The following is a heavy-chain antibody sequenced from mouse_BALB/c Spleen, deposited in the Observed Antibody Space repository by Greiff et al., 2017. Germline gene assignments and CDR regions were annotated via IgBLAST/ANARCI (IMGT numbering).Heavy chain of an antibody. J-gene: IGHJ4*01. CDR2: IYPGSGNT. D-gene: IGHD2-1*01. CDR3: ARHGNYYAMDY. V-gene: IGHV1-77*01. Sequence: VQLQQSGAELARPGASVKLSCKASGYTFTDYYINWVKQRTGQGLEWIGEIYPGSGNTYYNEKFKGKATLTADKSSSTAYMQLSSLTSEDSAVYFCARHGNYYAMDYWGQGTSVTVSS. CDR1: GYTFTDYY.